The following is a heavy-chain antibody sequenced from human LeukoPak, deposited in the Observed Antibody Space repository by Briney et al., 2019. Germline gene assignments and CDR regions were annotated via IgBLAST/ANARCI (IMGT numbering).Heavy chain of an antibody. CDR3: ARGTRDFYL. D-gene: IGHD2-21*01. J-gene: IGHJ4*02. Sequence: PGGSLRLSCAASGFSVSNNYMNWVRQAPGKGLEWVSSITSRSSFIYYADSVKGRFTTSRDNAKDSLHLQMNSLRVEDTAVYYCARGTRDFYLWGQGALVTVSS. CDR2: ITSRSSFI. CDR1: GFSVSNNY. V-gene: IGHV3-21*01.